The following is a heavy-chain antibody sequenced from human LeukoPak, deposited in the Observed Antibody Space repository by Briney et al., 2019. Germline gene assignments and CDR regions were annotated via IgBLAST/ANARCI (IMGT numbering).Heavy chain of an antibody. D-gene: IGHD3-16*01. J-gene: IGHJ4*02. CDR2: IHNSGTS. V-gene: IGHV4-59*01. CDR1: DDSISDYY. Sequence: SETLSLTCTVSDDSISDYYRGWIRQPPGKGLEWFGYIHNSGTSTYNLSLKSRVTISADTSKNQFSLKLNSVTTADTAVYYCTRGAGWLIDYWGQGILVTVSS. CDR3: TRGAGWLIDY.